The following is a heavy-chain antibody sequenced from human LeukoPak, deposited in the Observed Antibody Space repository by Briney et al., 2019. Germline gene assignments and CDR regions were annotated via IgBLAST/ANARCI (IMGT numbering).Heavy chain of an antibody. D-gene: IGHD6-13*01. J-gene: IGHJ4*02. CDR2: IRYDGSNK. Sequence: GVLRLSCAASGFTFSSYGMHWVRQAPGKGLEWVAFIRYDGSNKYYADSVKGRFTISRDNSKNTLYLQMNSLRAEDTAVYYCAKVWGIAAAGMIWGQGTLVTVSS. CDR1: GFTFSSYG. V-gene: IGHV3-30*02. CDR3: AKVWGIAAAGMI.